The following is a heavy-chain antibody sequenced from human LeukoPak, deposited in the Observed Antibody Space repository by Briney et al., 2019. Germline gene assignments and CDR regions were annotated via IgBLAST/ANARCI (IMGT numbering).Heavy chain of an antibody. V-gene: IGHV3-7*03. CDR3: ARDLSSRDAY. D-gene: IGHD6-13*01. Sequence: GRSLRLSWAASGFTVSSYWMSWVRQAPGEGLEWVACIHQNGGTEYYVDSVKGRFAISRDNTKNSLYLQMNSLTIEDTAVYYCARDLSSRDAYWGQGTLVTVSS. J-gene: IGHJ4*02. CDR2: IHQNGGTE. CDR1: GFTVSSYW.